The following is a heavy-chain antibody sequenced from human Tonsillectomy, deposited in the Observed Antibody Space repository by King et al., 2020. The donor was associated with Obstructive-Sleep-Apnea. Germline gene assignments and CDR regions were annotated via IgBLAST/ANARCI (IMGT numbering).Heavy chain of an antibody. Sequence: QLVQSGAEVKKPGASVKVSCKASGYTFTTYYIHWVRQAPGQGLEWMGIINPSGSSTTYEQNFQGRVTLTRDTSTSTAYMELSSLRSDDTAVYFCASDSYSSRPGWLDSWGQGTLVTVSS. J-gene: IGHJ5*01. V-gene: IGHV1-46*01. CDR2: INPSGSST. CDR3: ASDSYSSRPGWLDS. CDR1: GYTFTTYY. D-gene: IGHD6-13*01.